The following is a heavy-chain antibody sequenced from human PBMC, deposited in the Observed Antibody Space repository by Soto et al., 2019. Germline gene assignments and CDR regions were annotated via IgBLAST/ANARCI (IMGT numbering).Heavy chain of an antibody. D-gene: IGHD1-26*01. CDR2: ISYDGSNK. CDR1: GFTFSSYG. Sequence: PGGSLRLSCAASGFTFSSYGMHWVRQAPGKGLEWVAVISYDGSNKYYADSVKGRFTISRDNSKNTLYLQMNSLRAEDTAVYYCAKSLFSVGASAFDIWGQGTMVTVSS. V-gene: IGHV3-30*18. CDR3: AKSLFSVGASAFDI. J-gene: IGHJ3*02.